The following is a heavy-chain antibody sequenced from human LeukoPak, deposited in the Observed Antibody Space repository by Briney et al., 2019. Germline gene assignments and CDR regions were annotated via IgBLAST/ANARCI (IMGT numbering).Heavy chain of an antibody. V-gene: IGHV1-46*01. CDR2: INPSGGST. D-gene: IGHD6-6*01. Sequence: RASVKVSCKASGYTFTSYYMHWVRQAPGQGLEWMGIINPSGGSTSYAQKFQGRVTMTRNTSISTAYMELSSLRSKDTAVYYCARDTYSSSRYFDLWGRGTLVTVSS. J-gene: IGHJ2*01. CDR3: ARDTYSSSRYFDL. CDR1: GYTFTSYY.